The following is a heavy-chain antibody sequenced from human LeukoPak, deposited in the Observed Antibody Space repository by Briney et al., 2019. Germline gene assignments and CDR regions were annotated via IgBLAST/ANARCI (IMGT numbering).Heavy chain of an antibody. J-gene: IGHJ4*02. CDR2: ISTNNGDT. CDR1: GYTFTSYD. Sequence: ASVKVSCKASGYTFTSYDISWVRQAPGQGLEWMGWISTNNGDTNYAQRFQGRVTMTTDTSTTTAYMGLRSLRSDDTAIYYCARGSYFDYWGQGTLVTVSS. V-gene: IGHV1-18*01. CDR3: ARGSYFDY.